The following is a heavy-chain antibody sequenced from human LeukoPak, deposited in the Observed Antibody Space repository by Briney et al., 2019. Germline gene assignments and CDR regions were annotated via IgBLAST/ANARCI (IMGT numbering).Heavy chain of an antibody. CDR3: ARAQPSPMWNLTAFDI. J-gene: IGHJ3*02. D-gene: IGHD1-1*01. CDR1: GGTFSSYA. V-gene: IGHV1-69*05. Sequence: GASVKVSCKASGGTFSSYAISWVRQAPGQGLEWMGGIIPIFGTANYAQKFQGRVTITTDESTSTAYMELSSLRSEDTAVYYCARAQPSPMWNLTAFDIWGQGTMVTVSS. CDR2: IIPIFGTA.